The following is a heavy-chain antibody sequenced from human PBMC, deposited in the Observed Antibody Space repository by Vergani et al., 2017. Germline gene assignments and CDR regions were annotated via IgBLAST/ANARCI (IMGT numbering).Heavy chain of an antibody. CDR2: IYHTGSA. V-gene: IGHV4-38-2*01. J-gene: IGHJ5*02. CDR3: VRTVALWFGETKDGGWFDP. Sequence: QVKLQESGPGLLKPSETLSLTCSVSGYSITSGYYWGWIRQPPGRGLVWGGSIYHTGSAYYNPSLKSRVTLSVDTSMTQVSLKLNSVTAADTAVYYCVRTVALWFGETKDGGWFDPWGQGTLVTVTS. D-gene: IGHD3-10*01. CDR1: GYSITSGYY.